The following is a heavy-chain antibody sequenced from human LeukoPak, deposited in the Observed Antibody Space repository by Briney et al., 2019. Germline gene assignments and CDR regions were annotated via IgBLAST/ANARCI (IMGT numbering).Heavy chain of an antibody. CDR2: ISYDGSNK. CDR3: AKGYWWELPGLLDY. Sequence: GGSLRLSCAASGFTFGSYGMHWVRQAPGKGLEWVAVISYDGSNKYYADSVKGRFTISRDNSKNTLYLQMNSLRAEDTAVYYCAKGYWWELPGLLDYWGQGTLVTVSS. V-gene: IGHV3-30*18. CDR1: GFTFGSYG. D-gene: IGHD1-26*01. J-gene: IGHJ4*02.